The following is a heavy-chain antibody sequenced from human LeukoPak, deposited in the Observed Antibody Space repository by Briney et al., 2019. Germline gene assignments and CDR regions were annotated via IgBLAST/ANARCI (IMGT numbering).Heavy chain of an antibody. CDR1: GFTFSSYS. Sequence: GGSLRLSRAASGFTFSSYSMNWVRQAPGKGLEWVSYISSSSTIYYADSVKGRFTISRDNAKNSLYLQMNSLRDEDTAVYYCARGVYFDYWGQGTLVTVSS. CDR3: ARGVYFDY. CDR2: ISSSSTI. V-gene: IGHV3-48*02. J-gene: IGHJ4*02.